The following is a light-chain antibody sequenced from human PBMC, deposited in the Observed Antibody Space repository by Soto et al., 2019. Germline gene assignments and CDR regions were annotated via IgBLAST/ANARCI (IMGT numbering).Light chain of an antibody. CDR3: QQYDNSRT. J-gene: IGKJ1*01. V-gene: IGKV1-5*01. Sequence: DIQLTQSPSTLSASVGDRVTITCRASQSVSTWLAWYQQKPGRAPRLLIYDVSNLESAVPSRFIGTGSGTEVTLTNTSLQAEDFAIYYCQQYDNSRTFGQGTKVDIK. CDR1: QSVSTW. CDR2: DVS.